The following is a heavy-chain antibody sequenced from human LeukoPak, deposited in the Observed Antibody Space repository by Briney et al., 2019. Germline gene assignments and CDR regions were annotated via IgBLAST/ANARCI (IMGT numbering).Heavy chain of an antibody. CDR2: ISSSSSSYI. J-gene: IGHJ1*01. D-gene: IGHD2-15*01. Sequence: GGSLRLSCAASGFTFSSYSMNWVRQAPGKGLEWVSSISSSSSSYIYYADSVKGRFTISRDNAKNSLYLQMNSLRAEDTAVYYCARDGSARVVVAATSGPHWGQGTLVTVSS. V-gene: IGHV3-21*01. CDR3: ARDGSARVVVAATSGPH. CDR1: GFTFSSYS.